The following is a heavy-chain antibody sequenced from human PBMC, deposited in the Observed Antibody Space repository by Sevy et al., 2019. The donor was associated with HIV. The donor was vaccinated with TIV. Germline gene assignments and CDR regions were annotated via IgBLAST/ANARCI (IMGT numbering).Heavy chain of an antibody. J-gene: IGHJ4*02. Sequence: GGSLRLSCAASGFTFSSFAMSWVRHIPGKGLEWVSTINGRGGSAYYADSVKGRFTLSRDNSNNTVFLQMNRLRDEDXAXXYCARXTPRIAPSSAAFFDYWGQGTLVTVSS. D-gene: IGHD1-26*01. CDR2: INGRGGSA. CDR3: ARXTPRIAPSSAAFFDY. CDR1: GFTFSSFA. V-gene: IGHV3-23*01.